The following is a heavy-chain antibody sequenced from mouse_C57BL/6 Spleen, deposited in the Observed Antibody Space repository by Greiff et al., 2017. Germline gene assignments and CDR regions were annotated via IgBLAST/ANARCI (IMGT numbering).Heavy chain of an antibody. Sequence: QVQLQQSGAELVMPGASVKLSCKASGYTFTSYWMHWVKQRPGQGLEWIGEIDPSDSYTNYNQKFKGKSTVTVDKSSSTAYMQLSSLTSEYSAVYYCARSEDYGGCWYFGVGGTVATVTVSS. D-gene: IGHD1-1*02. CDR2: IDPSDSYT. CDR3: ARSEDYGGCWYFGV. CDR1: GYTFTSYW. J-gene: IGHJ1*03. V-gene: IGHV1-69*01.